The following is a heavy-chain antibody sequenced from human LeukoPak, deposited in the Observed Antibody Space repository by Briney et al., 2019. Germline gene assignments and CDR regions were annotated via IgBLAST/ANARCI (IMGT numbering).Heavy chain of an antibody. Sequence: SETLSLTCAVYGGSFSGYYWSWIRQPPGKGLEWIGEINHSGSTNYNPSLKSRVTISVDTSKNQFPLKLSSVTAADTALYYCARGDGSGSGRWFDPWGQGTLITVSS. CDR1: GGSFSGYY. D-gene: IGHD3-10*01. V-gene: IGHV4-34*01. J-gene: IGHJ5*02. CDR2: INHSGST. CDR3: ARGDGSGSGRWFDP.